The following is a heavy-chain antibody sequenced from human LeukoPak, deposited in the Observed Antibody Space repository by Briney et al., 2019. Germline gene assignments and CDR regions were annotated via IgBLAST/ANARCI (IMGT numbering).Heavy chain of an antibody. J-gene: IGHJ5*02. Sequence: SETLSLTCAAYGGSFSGYYWSWIRQPPGKGLEWIGEINHSGSTNYNPSLKSRVTISVDTSKNQFSLKLSSVTAADTAVYYCASDTDKNWFDPWGQGTLVTVSS. D-gene: IGHD2-15*01. CDR1: GGSFSGYY. CDR3: ASDTDKNWFDP. CDR2: INHSGST. V-gene: IGHV4-34*01.